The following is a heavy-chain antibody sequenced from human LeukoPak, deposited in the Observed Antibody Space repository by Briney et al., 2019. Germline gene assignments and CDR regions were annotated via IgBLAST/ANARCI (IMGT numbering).Heavy chain of an antibody. CDR1: GGSFSGYY. CDR3: ARASRWYMGGYYFDY. Sequence: PSETLSLTCAVYGGSFSGYYWSWIRQPPGKGLEWTGEINHSGSTNYNPSLKSRVTISVDTSKNQFSLQLNSVTPEDTAVYYCARASRWYMGGYYFDYWGQGTLVTVSS. V-gene: IGHV4-34*01. CDR2: INHSGST. J-gene: IGHJ4*02. D-gene: IGHD6-13*01.